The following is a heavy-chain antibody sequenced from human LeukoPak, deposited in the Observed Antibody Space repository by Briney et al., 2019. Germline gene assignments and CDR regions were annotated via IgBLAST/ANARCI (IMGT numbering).Heavy chain of an antibody. V-gene: IGHV4-34*01. CDR1: GGSFSGYY. CDR2: INHSGST. D-gene: IGHD6-6*01. CDR3: ASIAARLTYYYYYMDV. Sequence: SETLSLTCAVYGGSFSGYYWSWIRQPPGKGLEWIGEINHSGSTNYNPSLKSRVTISVDTSKNQFSLKLSSVTAADTAVYYCASIAARLTYYYYYMDVWGKGTTVTVSS. J-gene: IGHJ6*03.